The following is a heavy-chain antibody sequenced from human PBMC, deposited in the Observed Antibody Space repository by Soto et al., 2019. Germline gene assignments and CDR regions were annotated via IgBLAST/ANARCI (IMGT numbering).Heavy chain of an antibody. CDR3: ASSLWFGTQPEI. CDR2: ISPSGTT. V-gene: IGHV4-34*01. D-gene: IGHD3-10*01. Sequence: QVQLQQWGAGLLKPSETLSLTCAVYGGSFSNNYWTWFRQPPGKGLEWIGEISPSGTTKYIPSLKSSGTISVDTSRKQFFLKVTSVRAADTAVYYCASSLWFGTQPEIWGPGTLVTVSS. J-gene: IGHJ4*02. CDR1: GGSFSNNY.